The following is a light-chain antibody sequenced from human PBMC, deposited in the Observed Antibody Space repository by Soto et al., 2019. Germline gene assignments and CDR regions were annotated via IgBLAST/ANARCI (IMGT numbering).Light chain of an antibody. CDR1: QRLLDSDDGKIY. CDR2: TLS. CDR3: LQRIEFPWT. J-gene: IGKJ1*01. V-gene: IGKV2-40*01. Sequence: EIVVTGAPVSLPGTAGERATSSCWSRQRLLDSDDGKIYLDWFLQRPGQSQQLXIYTLSHRASGVQDRFSGSGSDTDFTLKIRRVEAEDVGVYYCLQRIEFPWTFGQGTKVDI.